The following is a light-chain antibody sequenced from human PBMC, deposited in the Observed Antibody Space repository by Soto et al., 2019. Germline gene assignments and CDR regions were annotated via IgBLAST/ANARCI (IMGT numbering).Light chain of an antibody. J-gene: IGKJ2*01. CDR3: HQYGYPPNT. CDR2: GTS. CDR1: RSVSSRY. Sequence: EIVLTQSPGTLSLSPGERATLSCRASRSVSSRYLAWYQQKPGQAPRLLIYGTSSRATGIPDRFSGSGSGTDFTLTISRLEPEDFAVYHCHQYGYPPNTFGQGTKLEIK. V-gene: IGKV3-20*01.